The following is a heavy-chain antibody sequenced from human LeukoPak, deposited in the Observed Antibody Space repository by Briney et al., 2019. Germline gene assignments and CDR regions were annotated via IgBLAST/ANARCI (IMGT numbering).Heavy chain of an antibody. CDR2: IYYSGST. CDR3: ARSPIVVVPAAKAYYYYGMDV. V-gene: IGHV4-59*01. Sequence: SETLSLACTVSGGSISSYYWSWIRQPPGKGLEWIGYIYYSGSTNYNPSLKSRVTISVDTSKNQFSLKLSSVTAADTAVYYCARSPIVVVPAAKAYYYYGMDVWGQGTTVTVSS. CDR1: GGSISSYY. D-gene: IGHD2-2*01. J-gene: IGHJ6*02.